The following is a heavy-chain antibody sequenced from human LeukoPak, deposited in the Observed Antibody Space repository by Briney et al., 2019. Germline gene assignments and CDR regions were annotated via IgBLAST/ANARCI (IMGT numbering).Heavy chain of an antibody. V-gene: IGHV1-8*01. CDR2: MNPNSGNT. D-gene: IGHD3-10*01. CDR1: GYTFTSYD. Sequence: ASVKVSCKASGYTFTSYDINWARQATGQGLEWMGWMNPNSGNTGYAQKFQGRVTMTRNTSISTAYMELSSLRSEDTAVYYCARGPSHYYGSGSYPMDVWGKGTTVTISS. CDR3: ARGPSHYYGSGSYPMDV. J-gene: IGHJ6*03.